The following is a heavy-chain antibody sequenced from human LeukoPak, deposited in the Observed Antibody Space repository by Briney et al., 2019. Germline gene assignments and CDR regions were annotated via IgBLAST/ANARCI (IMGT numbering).Heavy chain of an antibody. CDR1: GGSISSSNYY. CDR2: IYYSGST. D-gene: IGHD6-6*01. J-gene: IGHJ6*03. V-gene: IGHV4-39*01. Sequence: SETLSLTCTVSGGSISSSNYYWGWIRQPPGKGLEWFGNIYYSGSTYYNPSLMSRVTISVDTSKNQFSLKLSSVTAADTAVYYGARHFQFIAARPNYYYYYMDVWGKGTTVTVSS. CDR3: ARHFQFIAARPNYYYYYMDV.